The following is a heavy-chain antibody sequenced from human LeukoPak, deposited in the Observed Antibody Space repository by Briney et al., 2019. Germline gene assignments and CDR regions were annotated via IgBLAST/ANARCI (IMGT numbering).Heavy chain of an antibody. Sequence: SQTLSLTCAISGDSVSSSSAAWNWIRQPPSRGLEWLGRTYYRSKWYNDYAVSVKSRITINPDTSKNQFSLQLNSVTPEDTAVYYCARDRKYYYGSEYYMDVWGKGTTVTISS. D-gene: IGHD3-10*01. CDR2: TYYRSKWYN. CDR3: ARDRKYYYGSEYYMDV. V-gene: IGHV6-1*01. CDR1: GDSVSSSSAA. J-gene: IGHJ6*03.